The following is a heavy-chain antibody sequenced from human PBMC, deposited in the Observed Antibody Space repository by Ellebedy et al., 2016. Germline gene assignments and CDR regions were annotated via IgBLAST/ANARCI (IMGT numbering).Heavy chain of an antibody. V-gene: IGHV1-3*01. J-gene: IGHJ4*02. CDR2: INAGNGNT. D-gene: IGHD5-18*01. CDR1: GYTFTSYA. CDR3: ARDRYSYGYLDY. Sequence: ASVKVSCKASGYTFTSYAMHWVRQAPGQRLEWMGWINAGNGNTKYSQKFQGRVTITRDTSASTAYMELSSLRSEDTAVYYCARDRYSYGYLDYWGQGTLVTVSS.